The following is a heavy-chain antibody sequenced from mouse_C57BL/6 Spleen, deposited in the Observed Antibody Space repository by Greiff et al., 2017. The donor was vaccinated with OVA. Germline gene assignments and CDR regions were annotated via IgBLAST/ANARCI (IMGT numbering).Heavy chain of an antibody. V-gene: IGHV1-52*01. CDR1: GYTFTSYW. J-gene: IGHJ2*01. D-gene: IGHD3-2*02. CDR3: ARGLRLRPFDY. Sequence: QVQLQQPGAELVRPGSSVKLSCKASGYTFTSYWMHWVKQRPIQGLEWIGNIDPSDSETHYNQKFKDKATLTVDKSSSTAYMQLSSLTSEDSAVYYCARGLRLRPFDYWGQGTTLTVSS. CDR2: IDPSDSET.